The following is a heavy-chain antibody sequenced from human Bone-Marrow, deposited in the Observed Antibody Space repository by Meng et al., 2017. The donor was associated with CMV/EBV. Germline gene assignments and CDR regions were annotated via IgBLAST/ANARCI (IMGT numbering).Heavy chain of an antibody. Sequence: ASVKVSCKASGYAFSHFYMHWVRQAPGQGLQWMGWINPNSGDTNYAQKFQGRVTMTRDTSISTAYMELRRLRSDDTAVYYCARETILKLLAATMDVWGQGTTVTVSS. V-gene: IGHV1-2*02. J-gene: IGHJ6*02. CDR2: INPNSGDT. D-gene: IGHD2-15*01. CDR1: GYAFSHFY. CDR3: ARETILKLLAATMDV.